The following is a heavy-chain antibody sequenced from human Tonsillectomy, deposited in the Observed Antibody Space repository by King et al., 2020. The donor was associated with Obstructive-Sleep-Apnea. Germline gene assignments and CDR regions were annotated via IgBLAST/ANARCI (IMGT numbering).Heavy chain of an antibody. Sequence: ITLKESGPTLVKPTQTLTLTCTFSGVSLSTSGVGVGWIRQAPGKALEWLALIYWDDDKRYIPSLKSRLTITKETSENQVGLTMTNMDPVETATYYCAHRSSGGPSGFDYWGQGTLVIVSS. V-gene: IGHV2-5*02. CDR2: IYWDDDK. D-gene: IGHD6-19*01. J-gene: IGHJ4*02. CDR3: AHRSSGGPSGFDY. CDR1: GVSLSTSGVG.